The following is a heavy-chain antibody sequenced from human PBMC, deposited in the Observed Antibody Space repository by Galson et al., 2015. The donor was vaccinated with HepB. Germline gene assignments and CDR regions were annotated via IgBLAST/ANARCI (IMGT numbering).Heavy chain of an antibody. CDR2: VYAGGTT. V-gene: IGHV3-53*01. CDR1: GFTVSSNY. D-gene: IGHD5-12*01. Sequence: SLRLSCAASGFTVSSNYMSWVRQAPGKGLEWVSVVYAGGTTYYADAVKGRLTISRDISKNTLSLVHNTVRLEDTAVYYCARGPLRYLDYWGQGTPVTVSS. J-gene: IGHJ4*02. CDR3: ARGPLRYLDY.